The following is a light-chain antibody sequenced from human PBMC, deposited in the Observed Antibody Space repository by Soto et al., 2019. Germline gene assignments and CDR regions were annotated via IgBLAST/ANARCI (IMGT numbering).Light chain of an antibody. J-gene: IGLJ1*01. CDR3: TSFTSSSTQV. CDR2: EVS. V-gene: IGLV2-14*01. Sequence: QSALTQPASVSGSPGQSITISCTGTSGDVDAFDYVSWYQQHPGKAPKLMIFEVSDRPSGVSDRFSGSKSGSTASLTISGLQAEEEADYFCTSFTSSSTQVFGTGTKVTVL. CDR1: SGDVDAFDY.